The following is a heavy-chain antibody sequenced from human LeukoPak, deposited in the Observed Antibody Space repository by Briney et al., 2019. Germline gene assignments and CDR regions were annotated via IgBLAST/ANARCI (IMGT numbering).Heavy chain of an antibody. CDR2: IYYSGST. J-gene: IGHJ4*02. CDR1: GGSISSSSYY. D-gene: IGHD3-22*01. CDR3: ATRPGYYDSSGYVFNY. Sequence: SETLSLTCTVSGGSISSSSYYWGWIRQPPGKELEWIVSIYYSGSTYYNPSLKSRITISVDTSKNQFSLKLSSVTAADTAVYYCATRPGYYDSSGYVFNYWGQGTLVTVSA. V-gene: IGHV4-39*01.